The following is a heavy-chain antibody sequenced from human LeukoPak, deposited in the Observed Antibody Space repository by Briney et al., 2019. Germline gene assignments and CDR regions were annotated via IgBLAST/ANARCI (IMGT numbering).Heavy chain of an antibody. CDR1: GGSISSGDYY. D-gene: IGHD3-16*02. Sequence: SETLSLTCTVSGGSISSGDYYWSWIRQPPGKGLEWIGYIYYSGSTYYNPSLKSRVTISVDTSKNQFSLKLSSVTAADTAVYYCASSSIMITFGGVIATFDTWGQGTMVTVSS. CDR3: ASSSIMITFGGVIATFDT. J-gene: IGHJ3*02. V-gene: IGHV4-30-4*01. CDR2: IYYSGST.